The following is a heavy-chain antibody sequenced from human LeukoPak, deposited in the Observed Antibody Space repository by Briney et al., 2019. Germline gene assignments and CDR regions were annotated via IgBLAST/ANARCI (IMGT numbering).Heavy chain of an antibody. D-gene: IGHD3-3*01. Sequence: PGGSLRLSCAASGFTFSSYGMHWVRQAPGKGLEWVAFIRYDGSNKYYADSVKGRFTISRDNSKNTLYLQMNSLRAEDTAVYYCAKNMDGDTIFGVVYYYYYMDVWGKGTTVTVSS. CDR3: AKNMDGDTIFGVVYYYYYMDV. J-gene: IGHJ6*03. CDR1: GFTFSSYG. CDR2: IRYDGSNK. V-gene: IGHV3-30*02.